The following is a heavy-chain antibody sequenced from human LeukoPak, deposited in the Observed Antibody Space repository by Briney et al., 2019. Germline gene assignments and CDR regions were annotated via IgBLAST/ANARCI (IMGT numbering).Heavy chain of an antibody. J-gene: IGHJ6*02. D-gene: IGHD3-3*01. V-gene: IGHV4-61*08. Sequence: SETLSLTCTVSGGSISSGGYYWSWIRQHPGKGLEWIGYIYYSGSTNYNPSLKSRVTISVDTSKNQFSLKLSSVTAADTAVYYCARENTDFWSGYDPRYYGMDVWGQGTTVTVSS. CDR2: IYYSGST. CDR1: GGSISSGGYY. CDR3: ARENTDFWSGYDPRYYGMDV.